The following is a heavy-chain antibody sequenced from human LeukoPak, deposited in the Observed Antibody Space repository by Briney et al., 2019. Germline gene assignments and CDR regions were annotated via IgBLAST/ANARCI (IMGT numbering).Heavy chain of an antibody. CDR3: ARDTSRVTAVPYYYYYMDV. Sequence: ASVKVSCKASGYTFTSYDINWVRQATGQGLEWMGWMNPNSGNTGYAQKFQGRVTLTRNTSISTAYMELSSLRSEDTAVYYCARDTSRVTAVPYYYYYMDVWGKGTTVTISS. J-gene: IGHJ6*03. CDR2: MNPNSGNT. D-gene: IGHD2-2*01. CDR1: GYTFTSYD. V-gene: IGHV1-8*01.